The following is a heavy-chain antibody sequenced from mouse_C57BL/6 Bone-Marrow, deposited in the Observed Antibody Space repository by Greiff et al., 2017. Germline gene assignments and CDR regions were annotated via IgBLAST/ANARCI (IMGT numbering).Heavy chain of an antibody. Sequence: QVQLQQSGAELARPGASVKLSCKASGYTFTSYGISWVKQRTGQGLEWIGEIYPRSGDTYYNEKFKGKATLTADKSSSTAYMELRSLTSEDSAVYVCAIGGLLWLRRGLDYWGQGTTLTVSA. CDR2: IYPRSGDT. CDR1: GYTFTSYG. CDR3: AIGGLLWLRRGLDY. J-gene: IGHJ2*01. D-gene: IGHD2-2*01. V-gene: IGHV1-81*01.